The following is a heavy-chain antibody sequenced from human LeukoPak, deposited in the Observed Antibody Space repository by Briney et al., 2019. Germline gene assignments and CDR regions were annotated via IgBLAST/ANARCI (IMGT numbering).Heavy chain of an antibody. CDR1: GYTFTGYY. J-gene: IGHJ6*03. CDR2: INPNSGGT. V-gene: IGHV1-2*02. CDR3: ARDRQQLVHKEHYFYYIDV. D-gene: IGHD6-13*01. Sequence: PEASVKVSCKASGYTFTGYYLHWVRQAPGQGLEWMGWINPNSGGTNYAQKFQGRVTMTRDTSISAAYMELSRLRSDDTAVYYCARDRQQLVHKEHYFYYIDVWGKGTTVTVSS.